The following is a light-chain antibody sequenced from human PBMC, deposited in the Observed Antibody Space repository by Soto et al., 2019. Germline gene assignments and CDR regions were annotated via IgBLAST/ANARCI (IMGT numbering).Light chain of an antibody. CDR1: SSDVGSYKF. CDR3: CSYAGTYTGV. Sequence: QSALTQPASVSGSPGQSITISCTGTSSDVGSYKFVSWYQQHPGKAPKLMIYEGSQRPSGVSNRFSGSRSGNTASLTTSGLQAEYEADYYCCSYAGTYTGVFGTGTKVTVL. J-gene: IGLJ1*01. V-gene: IGLV2-23*01. CDR2: EGS.